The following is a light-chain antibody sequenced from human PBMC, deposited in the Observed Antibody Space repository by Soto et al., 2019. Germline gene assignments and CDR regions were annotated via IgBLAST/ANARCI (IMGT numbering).Light chain of an antibody. CDR2: GAS. Sequence: EKVMTQSPATLSVSPGERATLSCRASQSVSSSLAWYQQKPGQAPRLLIYGASTRATGIPARFSGSGSGTEFTLTISSLQSEDFAVYYCQQYNSWPRTFGQGTKVDIK. CDR3: QQYNSWPRT. CDR1: QSVSSS. V-gene: IGKV3-15*01. J-gene: IGKJ1*01.